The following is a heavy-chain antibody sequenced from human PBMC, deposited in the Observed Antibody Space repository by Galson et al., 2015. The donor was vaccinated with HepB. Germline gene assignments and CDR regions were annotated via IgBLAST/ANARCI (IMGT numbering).Heavy chain of an antibody. Sequence: LRLSCAASGFTFSSYGMHWVRQAPGKGLEWVAVIWYDGSNKYYADSVKGRFTISRDNSKNTLYLQMNSLRAEDTAVYYCARDEKLYYYDSSALGYWGQGTLVTVSS. CDR1: GFTFSSYG. CDR2: IWYDGSNK. D-gene: IGHD3-22*01. V-gene: IGHV3-33*08. J-gene: IGHJ4*02. CDR3: ARDEKLYYYDSSALGY.